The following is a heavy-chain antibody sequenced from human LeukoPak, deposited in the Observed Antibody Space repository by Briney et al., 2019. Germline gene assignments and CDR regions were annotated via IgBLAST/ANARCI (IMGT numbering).Heavy chain of an antibody. V-gene: IGHV4-59*01. Sequence: SETLSLTCTVSGGSISSYYWSWIRQPPGKGPEWIGYIYYSGSTNYNPSLKSRVTISVDTSKNQFSLKLSSVTAADTAVYYCASTTAGYFDYWGQGTLVTVSS. J-gene: IGHJ4*02. CDR1: GGSISSYY. CDR3: ASTTAGYFDY. CDR2: IYYSGST. D-gene: IGHD4-17*01.